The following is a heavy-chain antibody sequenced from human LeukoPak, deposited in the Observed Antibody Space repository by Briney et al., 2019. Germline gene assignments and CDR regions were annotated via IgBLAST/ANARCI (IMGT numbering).Heavy chain of an antibody. J-gene: IGHJ4*02. CDR3: ARDWPTVITDY. D-gene: IGHD4-11*01. Sequence: ASVKVSCKTSGYTFTTHGISWVRQASGQGLEWMGWISTSKGDTKYAQKFKGRVTMTTDRSTSTAYMKLRSLSSDDTAVYYCARDWPTVITDYWGQGTLVTVSS. V-gene: IGHV1-18*01. CDR1: GYTFTTHG. CDR2: ISTSKGDT.